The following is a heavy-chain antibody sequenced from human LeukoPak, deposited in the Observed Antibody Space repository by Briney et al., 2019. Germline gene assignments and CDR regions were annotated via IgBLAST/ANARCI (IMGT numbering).Heavy chain of an antibody. CDR2: IKQDGSEK. Sequence: PGGSLRLSCAASGFTFSSYWMSWVRQAPGKGLEWVANIKQDGSEKYYVDSVKGRFTISRDNAKNSLYLQMNSLRAEDTAVYYCARVFSVVVPAAMVIDPWGQGTLVTVSS. J-gene: IGHJ5*02. D-gene: IGHD2-2*01. V-gene: IGHV3-7*01. CDR3: ARVFSVVVPAAMVIDP. CDR1: GFTFSSYW.